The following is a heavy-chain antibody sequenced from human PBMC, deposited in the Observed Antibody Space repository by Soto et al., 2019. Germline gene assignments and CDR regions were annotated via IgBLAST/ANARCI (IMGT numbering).Heavy chain of an antibody. J-gene: IGHJ6*02. D-gene: IGHD1-1*01. V-gene: IGHV4-59*01. Sequence: SETLSLTCTVSGGSISSYYWSWIRQPPGKGLEWIGYIYYSGSTNYNPSLKSRVTISVDTSKNQFSLKLSSVTAADTAVYYCARDREGGTGHYGMDVWGQGTTVTVAS. CDR2: IYYSGST. CDR1: GGSISSYY. CDR3: ARDREGGTGHYGMDV.